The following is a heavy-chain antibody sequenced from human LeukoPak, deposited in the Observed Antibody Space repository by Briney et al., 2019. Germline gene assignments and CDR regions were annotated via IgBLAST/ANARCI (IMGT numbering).Heavy chain of an antibody. Sequence: KSGGSLRLSCAASAFSLNAYNMNWVRKAPGKGLEWVSSISYTGTYIYYADSVKGRFTISRDNAQNSLYLQMNSLRAEDTAIYYCARGYYYDSSGYYYFDYWGQGTLVTVSS. J-gene: IGHJ4*02. CDR3: ARGYYYDSSGYYYFDY. CDR2: ISYTGTYI. V-gene: IGHV3-21*04. D-gene: IGHD3-22*01. CDR1: AFSLNAYN.